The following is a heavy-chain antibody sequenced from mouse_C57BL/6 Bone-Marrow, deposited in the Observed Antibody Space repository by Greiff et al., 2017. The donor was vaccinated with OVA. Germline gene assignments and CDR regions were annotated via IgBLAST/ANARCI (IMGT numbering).Heavy chain of an antibody. CDR1: GYTFTSYW. Sequence: QVQLLQPGAELVKPGASVKVSCKASGYTFTSYWMHWVQQRPGQGLEWIGRIHTSASDTNYNQKVKGKATLSVDKSSSTAYMQLSSLTSEDSAVYYCAMGPHYYDDYWGQGTTLTVSS. V-gene: IGHV1-74*01. J-gene: IGHJ2*01. D-gene: IGHD1-2*01. CDR3: AMGPHYYDDY. CDR2: IHTSASDT.